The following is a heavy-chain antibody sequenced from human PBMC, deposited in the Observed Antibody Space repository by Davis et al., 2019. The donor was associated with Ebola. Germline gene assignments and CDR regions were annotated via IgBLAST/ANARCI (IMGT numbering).Heavy chain of an antibody. Sequence: HSQTLSLTCAISGDSVSSAGWNWIRQSPSRGLEWLGRTYYKSKWYNDYAESVKSRITVNPDTSKNQLSLQLNSVTPEDTAVYYCVRGWGRSGLDVWGQGTTVTVSS. CDR3: VRGWGRSGLDV. V-gene: IGHV6-1*01. J-gene: IGHJ6*02. CDR2: TYYKSKWYN. D-gene: IGHD1-26*01. CDR1: GDSVSSAG.